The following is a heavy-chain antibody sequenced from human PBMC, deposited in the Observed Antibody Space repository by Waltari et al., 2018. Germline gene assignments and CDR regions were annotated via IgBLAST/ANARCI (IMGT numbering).Heavy chain of an antibody. CDR2: ISGSGGST. CDR3: ATPLATSHCYTS. D-gene: IGHD2-2*02. CDR1: GFTFSSYA. V-gene: IGHV3-23*01. J-gene: IGHJ5*02. Sequence: EVQLLESGGGLVQPGGSLRLSCVASGFTFSSYAMVWGRQAPGKGLEWVSAISGSGGSTYYADSVKGRFTISRENSKNTLYLQMNSLRAEDTAVYYCATPLATSHCYTSWGQGTLVTVSS.